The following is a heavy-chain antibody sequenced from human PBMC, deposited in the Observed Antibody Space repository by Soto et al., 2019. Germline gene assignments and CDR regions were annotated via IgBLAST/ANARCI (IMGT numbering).Heavy chain of an antibody. Sequence: QITLKESGPTLVKPTQTLTLTCTFSGFSLSTTGVGVSWIRQPPGKALEWLAVIYWDDDKRYRPFLQSRITITNDSPKNAVGLTIPNMDPVDTATYYFAHTVAVSDSEFGSIYYWGQGTLVTVAS. CDR1: GFSLSTTGVG. CDR2: IYWDDDK. CDR3: AHTVAVSDSEFGSIYY. J-gene: IGHJ4*02. V-gene: IGHV2-5*02. D-gene: IGHD3-10*01.